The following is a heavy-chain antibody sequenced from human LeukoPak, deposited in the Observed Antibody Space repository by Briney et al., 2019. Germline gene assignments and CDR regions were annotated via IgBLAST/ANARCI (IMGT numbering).Heavy chain of an antibody. D-gene: IGHD2-15*01. CDR2: INHSGST. V-gene: IGHV4-34*01. J-gene: IGHJ4*02. CDR1: GGSFSGYY. CDR3: ARGWVVVVAATHFDY. Sequence: SETLSLTCAVYGGSFSGYYWSWIRQPPGKGLEWIGEINHSGSTNYSPSLKSRVTISVDTSKNQFSLKLSSVTAAGTAVYYCARGWVVVVAATHFDYWGQGTLVTVSS.